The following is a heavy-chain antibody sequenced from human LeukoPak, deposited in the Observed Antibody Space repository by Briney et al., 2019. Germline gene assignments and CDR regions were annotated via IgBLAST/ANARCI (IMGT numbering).Heavy chain of an antibody. Sequence: ASVKVSCKASVYTFTVYYMHWVRQAPGQGLEWMGWINPNSGGTNYAQKFQGRVTMTRDTSISTAYMELSRLRSDDTAVYYCARALEDIVVVVAGFDPWGQGTLVTVSS. J-gene: IGHJ5*02. D-gene: IGHD2-15*01. CDR3: ARALEDIVVVVAGFDP. CDR2: INPNSGGT. CDR1: VYTFTVYY. V-gene: IGHV1-2*02.